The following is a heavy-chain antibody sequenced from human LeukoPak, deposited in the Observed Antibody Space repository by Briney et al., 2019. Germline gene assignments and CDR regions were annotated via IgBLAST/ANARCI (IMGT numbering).Heavy chain of an antibody. Sequence: GGSLRLSCAASGFTFSPYTMNWVRQAPGKGLEWLSSITGSSTTTSYTDSVKGRFTISRDNDKNSLYLEMNSLTAEDTAVYYCTGPLPVRQGFWGQGTLVAVSS. V-gene: IGHV3-48*01. J-gene: IGHJ4*02. CDR3: TGPLPVRQGF. CDR2: ITGSSTTT. CDR1: GFTFSPYT.